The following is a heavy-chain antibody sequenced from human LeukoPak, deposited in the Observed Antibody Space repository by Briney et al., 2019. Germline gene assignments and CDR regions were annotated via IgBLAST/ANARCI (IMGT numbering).Heavy chain of an antibody. CDR2: IFCSGST. CDR1: GGSISSSNYC. CDR3: ARHYYGSGYYHPIFYYFDY. V-gene: IGHV4-39*01. Sequence: SETLSLTCIVSGGSISSSNYCWGWIRQPPGKGLEWIGGIFCSGSTYYNPSLKSRVTIFVDTSKNQFSLKLSSGTAADTAVYYCARHYYGSGYYHPIFYYFDYWGQGTPVTASS. D-gene: IGHD3-10*01. J-gene: IGHJ4*02.